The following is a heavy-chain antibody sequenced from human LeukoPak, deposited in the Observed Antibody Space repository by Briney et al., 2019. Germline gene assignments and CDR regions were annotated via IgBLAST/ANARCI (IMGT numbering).Heavy chain of an antibody. J-gene: IGHJ4*02. CDR2: TYYSSKWYN. V-gene: IGHV6-1*01. CDR3: ASHSGSLDYFDY. D-gene: IGHD1-26*01. CDR1: GDSVSSDSVA. Sequence: SQTLSLTCAISGDSVSSDSVAWNWIRQSPSRGLEWLGRTYYSSKWYNDYEVSVKSRITINPDTSKNQFYLQLNSVTPEDTAMYYGASHSGSLDYFDYCGQGTLVTVSS.